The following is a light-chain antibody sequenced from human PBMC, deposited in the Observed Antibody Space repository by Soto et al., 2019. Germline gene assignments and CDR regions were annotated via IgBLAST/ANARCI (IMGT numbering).Light chain of an antibody. CDR3: HQYYGSPPRT. J-gene: IGKJ1*01. V-gene: IGKV4-1*01. CDR1: QSVLYSSNNKNY. Sequence: DIVMTQSPDSLAVSLGERATISCKSSQSVLYSSNNKNYLAWYQQKPGQSPKLLISRGFIRESGVPDRFSGSGSGTDFTLTISSLQAEDVAVYYCHQYYGSPPRTFGQGTKVEIK. CDR2: RGF.